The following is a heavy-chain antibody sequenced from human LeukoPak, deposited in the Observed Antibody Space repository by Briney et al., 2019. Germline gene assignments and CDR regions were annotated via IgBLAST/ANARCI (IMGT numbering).Heavy chain of an antibody. CDR2: ISGSGSTI. CDR1: GFTFSSYS. J-gene: IGHJ6*03. CDR3: ARARANFYYYYYMDV. Sequence: PGGSLRVSCEASGFTFSSYSINWVRQAPGKGLEWVSYISGSGSTIYYADSVKGRFTISRDNAKNSLYLQLNSLRAEDTAVYYCARARANFYYYYYMDVWGKGTTVTVSS. V-gene: IGHV3-48*01.